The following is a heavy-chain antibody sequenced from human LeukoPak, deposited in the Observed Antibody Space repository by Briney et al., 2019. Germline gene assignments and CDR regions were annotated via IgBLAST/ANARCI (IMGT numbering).Heavy chain of an antibody. J-gene: IGHJ4*02. Sequence: ASVKVSCKASGGTFSSYAISWVRQAPGQGLEWMGWINPNSGGTNYAQKFQGRVTMTRDTSISTAYMELSRLRSDDTAVYYCAGEISPNSSGDYWGQGTLVTVSS. CDR2: INPNSGGT. D-gene: IGHD6-19*01. V-gene: IGHV1-2*02. CDR3: AGEISPNSSGDY. CDR1: GGTFSSYA.